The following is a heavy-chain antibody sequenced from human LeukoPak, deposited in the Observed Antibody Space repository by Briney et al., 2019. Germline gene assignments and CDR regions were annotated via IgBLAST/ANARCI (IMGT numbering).Heavy chain of an antibody. V-gene: IGHV3-23*01. CDR2: ISGSGGST. CDR1: GFTFSSYA. Sequence: QPGGSQRLSCAASGFTFSSYAMSWVRQAPGKGREWVSAISGSGGSTYYADSVKGRFTISRDNSKNTLYLQMNSLGAEDTAVYYCAKQTVVVVAALYYFDYWGQGTLVTVSS. D-gene: IGHD2-15*01. CDR3: AKQTVVVVAALYYFDY. J-gene: IGHJ4*02.